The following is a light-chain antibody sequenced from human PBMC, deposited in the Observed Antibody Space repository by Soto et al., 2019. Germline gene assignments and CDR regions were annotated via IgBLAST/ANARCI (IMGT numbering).Light chain of an antibody. CDR3: QQYAASPIT. CDR2: DAS. CDR1: QSVGRDY. Sequence: EIVLTQSPGTLSLSPGERATLSCRASQSVGRDYLAWFQQKPGQPPRLLIHDASSRATGIPDRFSGSGSGTDFTLTIRRLEPEDFAVYYCQQYAASPITFGQGTRLEIK. V-gene: IGKV3-20*01. J-gene: IGKJ5*01.